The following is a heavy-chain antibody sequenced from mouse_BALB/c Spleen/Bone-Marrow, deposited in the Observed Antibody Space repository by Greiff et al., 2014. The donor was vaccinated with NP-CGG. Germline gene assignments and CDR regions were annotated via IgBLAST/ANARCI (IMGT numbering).Heavy chain of an antibody. D-gene: IGHD2-13*01. V-gene: IGHV1-69*02. J-gene: IGHJ2*01. Sequence: SGADLVKPGASVKLSCKASGYTFTSYWMHWVKQRPGQGLEWIGEIDPSDSYTNYNQKFKGKATLTVDKSSSTAYMQLSSLTSEDSAVYYCARGLYGDSVYWGQGTTLTVSS. CDR3: ARGLYGDSVY. CDR2: IDPSDSYT. CDR1: GYTFTSYW.